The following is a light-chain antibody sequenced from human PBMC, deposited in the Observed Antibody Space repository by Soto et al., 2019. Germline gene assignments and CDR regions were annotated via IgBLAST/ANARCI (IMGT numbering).Light chain of an antibody. V-gene: IGLV2-14*01. CDR1: SSDIGGYNF. J-gene: IGLJ1*01. CDR2: AVS. Sequence: QSVLAQPASVSGSPGQSITISWTGTSSDIGGYNFVSWYQQHPGKAPKLMIYAVSNRPSGVSNRFSGSKSGNTASLTISGLQAEDEADYYCSSYTSSSTPYVFGTGTKVTVL. CDR3: SSYTSSSTPYV.